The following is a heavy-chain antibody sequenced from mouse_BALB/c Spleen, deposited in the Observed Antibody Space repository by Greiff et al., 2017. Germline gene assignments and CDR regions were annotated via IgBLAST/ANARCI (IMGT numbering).Heavy chain of an antibody. D-gene: IGHD2-1*01. CDR2: ISTYNGNT. CDR1: GYTFTDYA. Sequence: VQLQQSGPEVVRPGVSVKISCKGSGYTFTDYAMHWVKQSHAKSLEWIGVISTYNGNTNYNQKFKGKATMTVDKSSSTAYMELARLTSEESAIYYCAREESPYGNYLAWFAYWGQGTLVTVSA. CDR3: AREESPYGNYLAWFAY. V-gene: IGHV1-67*01. J-gene: IGHJ3*01.